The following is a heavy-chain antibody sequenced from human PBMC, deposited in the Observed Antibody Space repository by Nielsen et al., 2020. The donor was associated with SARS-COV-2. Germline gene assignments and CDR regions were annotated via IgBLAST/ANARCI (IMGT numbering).Heavy chain of an antibody. V-gene: IGHV3-49*02. CDR3: TRRATITISGGYGMDV. CDR2: IRSKASGGTT. Sequence: WSRQPPGRGLEWVGFIRSKASGGTTEYAASVKGRSIITRDDSKSIAYLQMNSLKTEDTAVYYCTRRATITISGGYGMDVWGQGTTVTVSS. D-gene: IGHD3-9*01. J-gene: IGHJ6*02.